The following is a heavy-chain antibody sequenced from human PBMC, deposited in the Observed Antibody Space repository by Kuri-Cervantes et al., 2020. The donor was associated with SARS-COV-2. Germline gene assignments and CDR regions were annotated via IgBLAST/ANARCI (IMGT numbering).Heavy chain of an antibody. J-gene: IGHJ4*02. CDR2: ISSSSSTI. V-gene: IGHV3-48*01. CDR1: GFTFSSYS. D-gene: IGHD3-16*02. CDR3: AGQSTYDYVWGSYRLGY. Sequence: GESLKISCAASGFTFSSYSMNWVRQAPGKGLEWVSYISSSSSTIYYADSVKGRFTISRDNAKNSLYLQMNSLRAEDTAVYYCAGQSTYDYVWGSYRLGYWGQGTLVTVSS.